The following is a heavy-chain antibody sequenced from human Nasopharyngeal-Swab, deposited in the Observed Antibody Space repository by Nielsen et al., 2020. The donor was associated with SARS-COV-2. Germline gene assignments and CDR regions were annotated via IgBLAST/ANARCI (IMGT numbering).Heavy chain of an antibody. V-gene: IGHV3-21*04. Sequence: GESLKISCAASGFTFTLYTMNWVRQAPGKGLEWVSAISSSGDYIYHAASVKGRFTISRDNAKNSLYLQMNSLRAEDTALYFCAKARRTDTYGYESFDSWGQGTLVTVSS. CDR3: AKARRTDTYGYESFDS. CDR1: GFTFTLYT. CDR2: ISSSGDYI. D-gene: IGHD5-18*01. J-gene: IGHJ4*02.